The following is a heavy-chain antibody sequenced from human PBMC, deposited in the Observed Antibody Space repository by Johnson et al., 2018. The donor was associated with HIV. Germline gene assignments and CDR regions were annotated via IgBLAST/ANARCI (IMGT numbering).Heavy chain of an antibody. Sequence: VQLVESGGGVVRPGGSLRLSCTVPGFRFDDYGMIWVRHAPGKGLEWISTINWNGGRTGHVESLKGRFTLSRDNAKNSLYLQMNSLRAEDTAVYYCRVVTGAFDIWGQGTMVTVSS. V-gene: IGHV3-20*04. J-gene: IGHJ3*02. CDR2: INWNGGRT. CDR3: RVVTGAFDI. D-gene: IGHD4-23*01. CDR1: GFRFDDYG.